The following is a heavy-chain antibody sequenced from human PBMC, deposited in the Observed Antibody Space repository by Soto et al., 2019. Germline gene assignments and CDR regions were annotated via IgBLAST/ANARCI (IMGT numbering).Heavy chain of an antibody. CDR3: AREAYYYDSSGYFSKYFDS. J-gene: IGHJ4*02. Sequence: SETLSLTCTVSGGSISSGGYYWSWIRQHPGKGLEWIGYIYYTGSAYYNPSLKSRLTISVDTSNNQFSLKLSSVTAEDTAVYYCAREAYYYDSSGYFSKYFDSWGQGTLVTVSS. V-gene: IGHV4-31*03. D-gene: IGHD3-22*01. CDR1: GGSISSGGYY. CDR2: IYYTGSA.